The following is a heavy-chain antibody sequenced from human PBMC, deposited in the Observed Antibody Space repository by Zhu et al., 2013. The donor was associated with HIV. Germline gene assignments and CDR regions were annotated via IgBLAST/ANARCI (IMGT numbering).Heavy chain of an antibody. CDR2: INPNSGGT. V-gene: IGHV1-2*02. CDR1: GYTFTGYY. CDR3: ARDRTVTSRPYYYYGMDV. Sequence: QVQLVQSGSEVKKAGASVKVSCKASGYTFTGYYIHWVRQAPGQGLEWMGWINPNSGGTNHAQEFQGRISMTRDKSTGTAFLELSRVRSDDAALYYCARDRTVTSRPYYYYGMDVWGQGTTVIVSS. J-gene: IGHJ6*02. D-gene: IGHD4-17*01.